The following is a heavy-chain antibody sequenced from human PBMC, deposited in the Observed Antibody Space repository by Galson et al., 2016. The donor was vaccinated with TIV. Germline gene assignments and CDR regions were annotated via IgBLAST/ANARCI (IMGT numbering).Heavy chain of an antibody. CDR3: AQVRLFHGHYRDY. Sequence: SLRLSCAASGFRFDSYGSYGMNWVRQAPGKGLEWVSGISGSGDDTYYADSVRGRFTISRDNSENMLYLQMNSLRAEDTAIYYGAQVRLFHGHYRDYWGRGTVGSVSS. CDR1: GFRFDSYGSYG. V-gene: IGHV3-23*01. D-gene: IGHD2-21*01. CDR2: ISGSGDDT. J-gene: IGHJ4*02.